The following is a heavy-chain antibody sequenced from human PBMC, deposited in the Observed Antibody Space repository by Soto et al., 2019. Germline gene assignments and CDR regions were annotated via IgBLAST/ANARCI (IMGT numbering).Heavy chain of an antibody. CDR3: ARGERDYGDYVPKQRY. J-gene: IGHJ4*02. D-gene: IGHD4-17*01. CDR1: GGSISSYY. V-gene: IGHV4-59*01. CDR2: IYYSGST. Sequence: QVQLQESGPGLVKPSETLSLTCTVSGGSISSYYWSWIRQPPGKGLEWIGYIYYSGSTNYNPSLKSRVTISVDTSKNQFSLKLSSVTAADTAVYYCARGERDYGDYVPKQRYWGQGTLVTVSS.